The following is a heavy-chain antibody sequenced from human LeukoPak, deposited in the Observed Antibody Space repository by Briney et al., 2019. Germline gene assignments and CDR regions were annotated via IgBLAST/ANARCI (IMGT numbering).Heavy chain of an antibody. CDR1: GGSFSGYY. CDR2: INHSGST. J-gene: IGHJ4*02. CDR3: ASGYSYGWSAFDY. D-gene: IGHD5-18*01. V-gene: IGHV4-34*01. Sequence: SETLSLTCAVYGGSFSGYYWSWIRQPPGKGLEWIGEINHSGSTNYNPSLKSRVTISVDTSKNQFSLKLSSVTAADTAEYYCASGYSYGWSAFDYWGQGTLVTVSS.